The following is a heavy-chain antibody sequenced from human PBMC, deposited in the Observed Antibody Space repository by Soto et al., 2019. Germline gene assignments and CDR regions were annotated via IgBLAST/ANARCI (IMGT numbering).Heavy chain of an antibody. D-gene: IGHD6-19*01. V-gene: IGHV3-30-3*01. J-gene: IGHJ4*02. CDR3: ARGGYKGWYYGMGY. CDR2: ISYDGSNK. Sequence: QVQLVESGGGVVQPGRSLRLSCAASGFTFSSYAMHWVRQAPGKGLEWVAVISYDGSNKYYADSVKGRFTISRDNSKNTLYLQMNSLRAEDTAVYYCARGGYKGWYYGMGYWGQGTLVTVSS. CDR1: GFTFSSYA.